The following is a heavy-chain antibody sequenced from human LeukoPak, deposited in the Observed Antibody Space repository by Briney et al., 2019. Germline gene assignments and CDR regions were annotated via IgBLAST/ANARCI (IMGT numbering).Heavy chain of an antibody. CDR1: DYTFTSYG. D-gene: IGHD3-3*01. CDR2: ISAYNGNT. J-gene: IGHJ4*02. V-gene: IGHV1-18*01. CDR3: ARSDFWSGYYIFDY. Sequence: ASVKVSCKASDYTFTSYGISWVRQAPGQGLEGMGWISAYNGNTNYAQKLQGRVTMTTDTSTSTAYMELRSLRSDDTAVYYCARSDFWSGYYIFDYWGQGTLVTVSS.